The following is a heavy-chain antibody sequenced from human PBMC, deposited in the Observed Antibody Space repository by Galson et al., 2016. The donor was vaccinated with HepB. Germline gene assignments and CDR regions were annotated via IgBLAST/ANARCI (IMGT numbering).Heavy chain of an antibody. V-gene: IGHV3-48*01. CDR3: ASFIVVVPAAATYYYYGTDV. CDR1: GFTFSSYS. J-gene: IGHJ6*02. D-gene: IGHD2-2*01. CDR2: ISSSSSTI. Sequence: SLRLSCAASGFTFSSYSMNWVRQAPGKGLEWVSCISSSSSTIYYADSVKGRFTISRDNAKNSLYLQMNSLRAEDTAVYYCASFIVVVPAAATYYYYGTDVWGQGTTVTVSS.